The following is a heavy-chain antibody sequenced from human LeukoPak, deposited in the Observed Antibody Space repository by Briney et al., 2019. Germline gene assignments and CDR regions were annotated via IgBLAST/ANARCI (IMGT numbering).Heavy chain of an antibody. Sequence: GSLRLSCAASGFAFTTYTMTWIRQAPGKGLEWIGEINHSGGTNYNPSLESRVIISVDTSRKQFNLRLNSVTAADTAVYYCLQWFPESAMDAWGQGTTVTVSS. CDR3: LQWFPESAMDA. J-gene: IGHJ6*02. CDR1: GFAFTTYT. CDR2: INHSGGT. V-gene: IGHV4-34*01. D-gene: IGHD3-10*01.